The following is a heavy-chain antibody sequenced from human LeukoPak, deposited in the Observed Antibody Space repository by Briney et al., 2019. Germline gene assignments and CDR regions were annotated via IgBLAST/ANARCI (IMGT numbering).Heavy chain of an antibody. D-gene: IGHD2-2*02. J-gene: IGHJ4*02. CDR1: GGSFSGYY. V-gene: IGHV4-34*01. Sequence: PSETLSLTCAVYGGSFSGYYWSWIRQPPGKGLEWIGEINHSGSTNYNPSLKSRVTISVDTSKNQFSLKLSSVTAADTAAYYCARASLYCSSTSCYKGVVRVYFDYWGQGTLVTVSS. CDR3: ARASLYCSSTSCYKGVVRVYFDY. CDR2: INHSGST.